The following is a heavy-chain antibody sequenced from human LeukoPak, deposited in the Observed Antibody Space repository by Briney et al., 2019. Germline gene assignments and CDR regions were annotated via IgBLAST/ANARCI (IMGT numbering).Heavy chain of an antibody. V-gene: IGHV3-11*04. J-gene: IGHJ4*02. CDR2: ISSSATTI. Sequence: KPGGSLRLSCAASGFTFSGYYMSWIRQSPGKGLEWVSYISSSATTIYYADSVKGRFTISRDNAKNTLYLQMNSLRAEDTAVYYCAREVLLYDFWSGYFFDYWGQGTLVTVSS. CDR3: AREVLLYDFWSGYFFDY. CDR1: GFTFSGYY. D-gene: IGHD3-3*01.